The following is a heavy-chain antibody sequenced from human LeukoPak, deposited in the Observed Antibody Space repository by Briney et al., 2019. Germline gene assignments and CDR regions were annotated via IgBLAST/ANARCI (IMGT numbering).Heavy chain of an antibody. CDR3: ARDPAFDFWIAASDYYYGMDV. CDR2: ISSSSSYI. V-gene: IGHV3-21*01. Sequence: GGSLRLSCAASGFTFSSYSMNWVRQAPGKGLEWVSSISSSSSYIYYADSVKGRFTISRDNAKNSLYLQMNSLRAEDMAVCYCARDPAFDFWIAASDYYYGMDVWGQGTTVTVSS. CDR1: GFTFSSYS. J-gene: IGHJ6*02. D-gene: IGHD3-3*01.